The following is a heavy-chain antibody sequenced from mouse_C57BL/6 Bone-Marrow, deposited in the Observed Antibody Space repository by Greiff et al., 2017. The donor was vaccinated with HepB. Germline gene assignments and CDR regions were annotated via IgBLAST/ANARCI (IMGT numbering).Heavy chain of an antibody. V-gene: IGHV5-4*01. CDR3: ARDYGSSSYAMDY. D-gene: IGHD1-1*01. CDR2: ISDGGSYT. Sequence: EVKVVESGGGLVKPGGSLKLSCAASGFTFSSYAMSWVRQTPEKRLEWVATISDGGSYTYYPDNVKGRFTISRDNAKNNLYLQMSHLKSEDTAMYYCARDYGSSSYAMDYWGQGTSVTVSS. J-gene: IGHJ4*01. CDR1: GFTFSSYA.